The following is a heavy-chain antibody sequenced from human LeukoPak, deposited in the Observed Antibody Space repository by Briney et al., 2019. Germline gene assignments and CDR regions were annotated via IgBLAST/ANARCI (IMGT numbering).Heavy chain of an antibody. V-gene: IGHV1-2*02. CDR2: INPNSGGA. D-gene: IGHD5-12*01. J-gene: IGHJ4*02. CDR1: GYTFTGYY. CDR3: ASYSGYDYFPIDY. Sequence: ASVKVSCKASGYTFTGYYMHWVRQAPGQGLEWMGWINPNSGGANYAQKFQGRVTMTRDTSISTAYMELSRLRSDDTAVYYCASYSGYDYFPIDYWGQGTLVTVSS.